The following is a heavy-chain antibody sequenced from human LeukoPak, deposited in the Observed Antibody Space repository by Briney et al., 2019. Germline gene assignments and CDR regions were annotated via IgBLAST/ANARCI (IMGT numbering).Heavy chain of an antibody. CDR1: GFTFSNAW. J-gene: IGHJ5*02. CDR2: IKSKTDGGTT. Sequence: GGSLRLSCAASGFTFSNAWMSWVRQAPGKGLEWVGRIKSKTDGGTTDYAAPVKGRFTISRDDSKNTLYLQMNSLRAEDTAVYYCAKGGFGFVVVPAAIPYNWFDPWGQGTLVTVSS. D-gene: IGHD2-2*01. V-gene: IGHV3-15*01. CDR3: AKGGFGFVVVPAAIPYNWFDP.